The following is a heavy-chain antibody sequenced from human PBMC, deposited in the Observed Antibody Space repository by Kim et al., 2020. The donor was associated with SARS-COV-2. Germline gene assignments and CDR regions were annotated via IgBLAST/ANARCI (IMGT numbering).Heavy chain of an antibody. V-gene: IGHV3-21*01. D-gene: IGHD3-3*01. Sequence: GGSLRLSCAASGFTFSSYSMNWVRQAPGKGLEWVSFISSSSYIHYADSVKGRFTISRDNAKNSLYLQMNSLRAEDTAVYYCARDRDVGYDFWSPTPNWF. CDR2: ISSSSYI. J-gene: IGHJ5*01. CDR3: ARDRDVGYDFWSPTPNWF. CDR1: GFTFSSYS.